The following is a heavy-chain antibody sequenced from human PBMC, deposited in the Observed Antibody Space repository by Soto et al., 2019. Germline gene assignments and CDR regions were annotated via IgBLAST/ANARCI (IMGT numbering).Heavy chain of an antibody. CDR1: GFTFSSYA. CDR2: ISGSGGST. J-gene: IGHJ4*02. V-gene: IGHV3-23*01. Sequence: EVQLLESGGGLVQPGGSLRLSCAASGFTFSSYAISWVRQAPGKGLELVSAISGSGGSTYYADSVKGRFTISRDNSKNTLYLQMNSLRAEDTAVYYCAKDRRDGYKVLRYYFDYWGQGPLVTVSS. D-gene: IGHD5-12*01. CDR3: AKDRRDGYKVLRYYFDY.